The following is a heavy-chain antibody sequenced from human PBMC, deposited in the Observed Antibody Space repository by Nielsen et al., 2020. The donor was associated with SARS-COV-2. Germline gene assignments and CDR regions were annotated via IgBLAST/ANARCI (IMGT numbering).Heavy chain of an antibody. CDR2: ITMSGAYM. J-gene: IGHJ5*02. CDR3: ARETLDHTSSFVDH. CDR1: GFRFTSYS. Sequence: GGSLRLSCAASGFRFTSYSMNWVRQAPGKGLEWVASITMSGAYMYYADSVRGRFTVSRDNSKATLYLQMNSLQLEDTAVYYCARETLDHTSSFVDHWGQGTLVSVSS. D-gene: IGHD1-26*01. V-gene: IGHV3-21*01.